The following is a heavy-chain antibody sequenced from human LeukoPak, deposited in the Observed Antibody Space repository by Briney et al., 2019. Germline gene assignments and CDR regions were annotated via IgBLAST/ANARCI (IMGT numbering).Heavy chain of an antibody. CDR1: GYTLSSDG. D-gene: IGHD6-19*01. V-gene: IGHV3-33*06. Sequence: GRSLRLSCAEPGYTLSSDGIYWGCQAPGKGLEWVAVIWYDGSNKYYADSVKGRFTISRDNSKNTLYLQMNSLRAEDTAGFYCGKDKQWLVYWYFDLWGRGTLVTVSS. CDR2: IWYDGSNK. CDR3: GKDKQWLVYWYFDL. J-gene: IGHJ2*01.